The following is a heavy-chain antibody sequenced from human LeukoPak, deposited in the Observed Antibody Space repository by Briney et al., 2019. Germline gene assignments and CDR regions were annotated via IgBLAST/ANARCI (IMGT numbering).Heavy chain of an antibody. D-gene: IGHD3-22*01. CDR3: ASGYYYDSSGYPYYMDV. Sequence: ASVKVSCKASGYTFTGYYMHWVRQAPGQGHELMGWINPNSGGTNYAQKFQGRVTMTRDTSISTAYMELSRLRSDDTAVYYCASGYYYDSSGYPYYMDVWGKGTTVTVSS. J-gene: IGHJ6*03. V-gene: IGHV1-2*02. CDR2: INPNSGGT. CDR1: GYTFTGYY.